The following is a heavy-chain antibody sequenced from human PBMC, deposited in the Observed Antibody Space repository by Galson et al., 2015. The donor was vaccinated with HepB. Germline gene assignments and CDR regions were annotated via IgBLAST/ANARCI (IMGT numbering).Heavy chain of an antibody. J-gene: IGHJ4*02. CDR3: ARELSGSGSLDY. Sequence: LRLSCAASGFTFSSYSMNWVRQAPGKGLEWVSSISSSSSYIYYADSVKGRFTISRDNAKNSLYLQMNSLRAEDTAVYYCARELSGSGSLDYWGQGTLVTVSS. V-gene: IGHV3-21*01. CDR2: ISSSSSYI. CDR1: GFTFSSYS. D-gene: IGHD3-10*01.